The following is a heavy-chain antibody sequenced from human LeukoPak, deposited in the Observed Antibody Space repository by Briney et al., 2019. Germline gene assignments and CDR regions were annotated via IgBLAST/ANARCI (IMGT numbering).Heavy chain of an antibody. D-gene: IGHD1-26*01. Sequence: KPGGSLRLSCAASGFTFSSYTMNWVRQAPGKGLEWVSSISSSGTYMHYADSVKGRFTISRDNAKNSLYLQMNSLRAEDTAVYYCARGSRVGDTTIFDYWGQGTLVTVSS. J-gene: IGHJ4*02. CDR2: ISSSGTYM. CDR1: GFTFSSYT. CDR3: ARGSRVGDTTIFDY. V-gene: IGHV3-21*01.